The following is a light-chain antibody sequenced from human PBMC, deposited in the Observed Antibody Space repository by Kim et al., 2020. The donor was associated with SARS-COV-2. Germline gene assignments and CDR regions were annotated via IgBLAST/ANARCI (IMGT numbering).Light chain of an antibody. V-gene: IGKV3-20*01. Sequence: EIVLTQSPGTLSLSPGERATLSCRASQSVSSSYLAWYQQKPGQAPRLLIYGASSRATGIPDRFSGSGSGTDFTLTISRLEPEDFAVYYCQQYGSSPLVSVGRGARLESK. J-gene: IGKJ5*01. CDR2: GAS. CDR3: QQYGSSPLVS. CDR1: QSVSSSY.